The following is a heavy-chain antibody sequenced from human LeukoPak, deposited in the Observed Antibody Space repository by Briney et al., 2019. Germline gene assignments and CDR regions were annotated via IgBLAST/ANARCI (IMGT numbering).Heavy chain of an antibody. CDR3: AVYYYGSGSQKRYYYYMDV. Sequence: GGSLRLSCAASGFTFSSYSMNWVRQAPGKGLEWVSSISSSSSYIYYADSVKGRFTISRDNAKNSLYLQMNSLRAEDTAVYYCAVYYYGSGSQKRYYYYMDVWGKGTTVTVSS. V-gene: IGHV3-21*04. J-gene: IGHJ6*03. D-gene: IGHD3-10*01. CDR1: GFTFSSYS. CDR2: ISSSSSYI.